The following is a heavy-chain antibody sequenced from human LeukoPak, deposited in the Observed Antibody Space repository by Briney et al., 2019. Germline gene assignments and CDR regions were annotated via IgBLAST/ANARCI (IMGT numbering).Heavy chain of an antibody. Sequence: GGSLRLSCTASGFTFSTYAMDWVRQAPGKGLEYVSAISTNGGSTHYANSVKGRFTISRDNSKNTLYLQMNSLRAEDTAVYYCAISGPRLDYWGQGTLVTVSS. CDR3: AISGPRLDY. CDR1: GFTFSTYA. J-gene: IGHJ4*02. D-gene: IGHD1/OR15-1a*01. V-gene: IGHV3-64*01. CDR2: ISTNGGST.